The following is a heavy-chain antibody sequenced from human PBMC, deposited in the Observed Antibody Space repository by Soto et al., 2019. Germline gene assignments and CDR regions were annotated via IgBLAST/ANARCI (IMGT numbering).Heavy chain of an antibody. Sequence: SETLSLTCAVYGGSFSGYYWSWIRQPPGKGLEWIGEINHSGSTNYNPSLKSRVTISVDTSKNQFSLKLSSVTAADTAVYYCARGHHYYDSSGYYYYFDYWGQGTLVTVSS. V-gene: IGHV4-34*01. CDR1: GGSFSGYY. CDR3: ARGHHYYDSSGYYYYFDY. D-gene: IGHD3-22*01. CDR2: INHSGST. J-gene: IGHJ4*02.